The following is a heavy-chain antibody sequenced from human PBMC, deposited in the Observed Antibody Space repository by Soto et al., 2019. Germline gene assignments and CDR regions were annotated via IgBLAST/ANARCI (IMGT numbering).Heavy chain of an antibody. J-gene: IGHJ6*02. Sequence: QVQLVQSGAEVKKPGSSVKVSCKVSGGTFKSYAISWLRQAPGQGLEWMGGFIPMFGTASYAQKFQGRVTNTADESTSTNYKGLGNLRSEDTAIFFCARGLTVYSAVLHYFYAMDVWGQGTSVTISS. CDR3: ARGLTVYSAVLHYFYAMDV. D-gene: IGHD2-8*01. CDR2: FIPMFGTA. V-gene: IGHV1-69*01. CDR1: GGTFKSYA.